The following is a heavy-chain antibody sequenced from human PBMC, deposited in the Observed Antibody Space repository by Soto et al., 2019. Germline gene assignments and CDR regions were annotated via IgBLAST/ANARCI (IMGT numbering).Heavy chain of an antibody. CDR2: INYTGGT. CDR3: ARIRYQLPSSVVWFDP. CDR1: CGSFSGYY. V-gene: IGHV4-34*01. Sequence: SETLSLTCEGYCGSFSGYYWSWIRQPPGKGLEWLGEINYTGGTNYNPSLKSRITISVDTSNNQFSLRLNSVTAADTAVYYCARIRYQLPSSVVWFDPWGQGALVTVSS. J-gene: IGHJ5*02. D-gene: IGHD2-2*01.